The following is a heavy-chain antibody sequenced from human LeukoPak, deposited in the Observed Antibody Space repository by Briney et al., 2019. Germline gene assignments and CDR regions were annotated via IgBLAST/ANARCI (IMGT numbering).Heavy chain of an antibody. CDR2: ISPSSSYI. V-gene: IGHV3-21*01. J-gene: IGHJ3*02. D-gene: IGHD3-3*01. CDR1: GFSFSGYR. Sequence: GGSLRLSCAASGFSFSGYRKNWVRQAPGKGLEWVSSISPSSSYIYYADSVKGRFTISSDNAKNSLYLQMNSLRAEDTAVYYCARAITIFGEVIDGFDIWGQGTMVTVSS. CDR3: ARAITIFGEVIDGFDI.